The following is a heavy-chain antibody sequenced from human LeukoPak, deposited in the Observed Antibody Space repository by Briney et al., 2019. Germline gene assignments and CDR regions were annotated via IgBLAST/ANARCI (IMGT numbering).Heavy chain of an antibody. CDR3: VREFQAAPQGDY. D-gene: IGHD2-15*01. CDR2: IKQDGSEK. Sequence: GGSLRLSCAASGFTFSSYWMSWVRQAPGKGLEWVANIKQDGSEKHYVDSVKGRLTISRDNSMDTLYLQMNSPRTEDTAVYYCVREFQAAPQGDYWGQGTLVTVSS. J-gene: IGHJ4*02. CDR1: GFTFSSYW. V-gene: IGHV3-7*01.